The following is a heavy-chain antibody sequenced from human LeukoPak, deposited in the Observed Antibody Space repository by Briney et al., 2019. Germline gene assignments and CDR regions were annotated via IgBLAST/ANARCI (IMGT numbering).Heavy chain of an antibody. Sequence: SETLSLTCTVSGGSISSGGYYWSWIRQHPGKGLEWIGYVYYSGSTYYNPSLKSRVTISVDTSKNQFSLKLSSVTAADTAVYYCARMGRPKTFDPWGQGTLVTVSS. D-gene: IGHD1-26*01. CDR2: VYYSGST. J-gene: IGHJ5*02. V-gene: IGHV4-31*03. CDR3: ARMGRPKTFDP. CDR1: GGSISSGGYY.